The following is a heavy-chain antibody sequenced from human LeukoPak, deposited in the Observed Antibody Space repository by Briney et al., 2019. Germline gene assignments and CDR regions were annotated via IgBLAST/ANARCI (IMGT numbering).Heavy chain of an antibody. D-gene: IGHD6-13*01. CDR2: IYYSGST. Sequence: SETLSLTCTVSGGSISSSSYYGGWIRQPPGKGLEWIGSIYYSGSTYYNPSLKSRVTISVDTSKNQFSLKLSSVTAADTAVYHCARARKQQLYFDAFDIWGQGTMVTVSS. V-gene: IGHV4-39*01. CDR1: GGSISSSSYY. CDR3: ARARKQQLYFDAFDI. J-gene: IGHJ3*02.